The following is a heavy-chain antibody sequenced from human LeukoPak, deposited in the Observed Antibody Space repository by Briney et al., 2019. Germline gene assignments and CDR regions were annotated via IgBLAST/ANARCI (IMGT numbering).Heavy chain of an antibody. CDR3: ARFCGGERMRACIAAAGRLYYYYGMDV. CDR2: ISAYYGRT. Sequence: AASVKVSFKASGYTGTSYGNSWVRQAPGQGLEWMGWISAYYGRTNYAQKLQGRVTMTTATSTSTAYKELRSLRSDDTAVYYCARFCGGERMRACIAAAGRLYYYYGMDVWGQGTTVTVSS. D-gene: IGHD6-13*01. V-gene: IGHV1-18*01. CDR1: GYTGTSYG. J-gene: IGHJ6*02.